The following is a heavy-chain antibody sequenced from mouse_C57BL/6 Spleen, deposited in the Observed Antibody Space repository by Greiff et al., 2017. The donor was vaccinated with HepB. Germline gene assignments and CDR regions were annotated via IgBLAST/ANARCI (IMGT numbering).Heavy chain of an antibody. V-gene: IGHV2-5*01. CDR1: GFSLNSYG. D-gene: IGHD2-13*01. CDR2: IWRGGST. Sequence: QVQLKESGPGLVQPSQSLSITCTVSGFSLNSYGVHWVRQSPGKGLEWLGVIWRGGSTDYNAAFMSRLSITKDNSKSQVFFKMNSLQADDTAIYYCAKNFGDRDAMDYWGQGTSVTVSS. J-gene: IGHJ4*01. CDR3: AKNFGDRDAMDY.